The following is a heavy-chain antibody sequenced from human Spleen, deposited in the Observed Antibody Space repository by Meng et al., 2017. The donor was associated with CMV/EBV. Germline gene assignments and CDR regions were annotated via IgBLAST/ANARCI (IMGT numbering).Heavy chain of an antibody. V-gene: IGHV3-21*01. Sequence: GESLKISCAASGFTFSTYNMHWVRQAPGKGLEWVSSISSGRSYIYYADSVKGRFTISRDNAKNSLYLQMNSLRAEDTAVYYCARGIFRRLVEWPKGSHFDSWGQGILVTVSS. CDR2: ISSGRSYI. CDR3: ARGIFRRLVEWPKGSHFDS. D-gene: IGHD3-3*01. J-gene: IGHJ4*02. CDR1: GFTFSTYN.